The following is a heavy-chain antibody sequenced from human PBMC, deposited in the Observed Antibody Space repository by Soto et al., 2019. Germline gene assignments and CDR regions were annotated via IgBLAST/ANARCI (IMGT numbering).Heavy chain of an antibody. Sequence: PSETLSLTCTVSGGSISSGDYYWSWIRQPPGKGLECIGYIYYSGGTYYNPSLKSRVTISVDTSKNQFSLKLSSVTAADTAVYYCASRKSSPYFDYWGQGTLVTVSS. CDR3: ASRKSSPYFDY. D-gene: IGHD3-10*01. CDR2: IYYSGGT. CDR1: GGSISSGDYY. V-gene: IGHV4-30-4*01. J-gene: IGHJ4*02.